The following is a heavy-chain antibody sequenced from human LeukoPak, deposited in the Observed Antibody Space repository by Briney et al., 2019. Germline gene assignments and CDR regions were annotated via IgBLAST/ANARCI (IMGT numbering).Heavy chain of an antibody. D-gene: IGHD1-1*01. Sequence: PGGSLRLSCAASGFTFSSYWMSWVRQAPGKGLEWVASIKEDGSEQYYVDSVKGRFTISRDNAKNSPYLQMNSLRAEDMAVYYCARGGYYWGAWGQGTLVTVSS. V-gene: IGHV3-7*01. CDR1: GFTFSSYW. J-gene: IGHJ5*02. CDR2: IKEDGSEQ. CDR3: ARGGYYWGA.